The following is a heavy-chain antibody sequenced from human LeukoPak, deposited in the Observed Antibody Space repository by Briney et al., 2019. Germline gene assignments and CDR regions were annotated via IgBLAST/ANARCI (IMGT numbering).Heavy chain of an antibody. CDR3: ARAGVRWELGTWFDP. D-gene: IGHD1-26*01. CDR1: GFTFSSYA. CDR2: ISYDGSNK. J-gene: IGHJ5*02. Sequence: GGSLRLSCAASGFTFSSYAMHWVRQAPGKGLEWVAVISYDGSNKYYADSVKGRFTISRDNSKNTLYLQMNSLRAEDTAVYYCARAGVRWELGTWFDPWGQGTLVTVSS. V-gene: IGHV3-30-3*01.